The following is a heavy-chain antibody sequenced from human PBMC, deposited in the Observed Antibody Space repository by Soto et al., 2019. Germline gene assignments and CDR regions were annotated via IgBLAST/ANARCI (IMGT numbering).Heavy chain of an antibody. CDR2: ISYDGSNK. CDR1: GFTFSSYG. J-gene: IGHJ3*02. Sequence: QVQLVESGGGVVQPGRSLRLSCAASGFTFSSYGMHWVRQAPGKGLEWVAVISYDGSNKYYADSVKGRFTISRDNSKNTLYLQMTSLRAEDTAVYYCAKLGGSGPDAFDIWGQGTMVTVSS. D-gene: IGHD2-15*01. V-gene: IGHV3-30*18. CDR3: AKLGGSGPDAFDI.